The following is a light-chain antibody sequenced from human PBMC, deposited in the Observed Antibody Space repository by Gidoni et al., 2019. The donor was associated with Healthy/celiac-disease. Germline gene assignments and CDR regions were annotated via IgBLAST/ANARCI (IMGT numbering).Light chain of an antibody. Sequence: AIRMTQSPSSFSASTGDRVTITCRASQGISSYLAWYQQKPGKAPKLLIYAASTLQSGVPSRFSGSGSGTDFTLTISCLQSEDCATYYCQQYYSYPRKTFGQGTKVEIK. J-gene: IGKJ1*01. CDR1: QGISSY. CDR2: AAS. CDR3: QQYYSYPRKT. V-gene: IGKV1-8*01.